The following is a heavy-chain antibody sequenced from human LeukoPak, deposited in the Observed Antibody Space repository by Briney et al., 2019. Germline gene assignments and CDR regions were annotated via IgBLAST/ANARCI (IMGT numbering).Heavy chain of an antibody. D-gene: IGHD3-22*01. J-gene: IGHJ4*02. CDR2: IGNNGGGI. CDR1: GFTFTSYT. CDR3: AKDMVITPDFDY. V-gene: IGHV3-23*01. Sequence: GGSLRLSCAASGFTFTSYTMYWVRQAPGKGLEWVSIIGNNGGGIHYADSVRGRFTISRDNSRNTLYLQMNSLRAEDTAVYYCAKDMVITPDFDYWGQGTLVTVSS.